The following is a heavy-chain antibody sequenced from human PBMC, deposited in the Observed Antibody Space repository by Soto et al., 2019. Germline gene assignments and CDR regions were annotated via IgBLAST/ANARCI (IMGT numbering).Heavy chain of an antibody. D-gene: IGHD2-2*01. J-gene: IGHJ4*02. Sequence: PGGSLRLSCAASGFSFSNAWMSWVRQAPGKGLEWVGRVKSKTDGGTTVYAAPVKGRFTISRDDSRNTLYLQMNSLKIEDTAVYYCTTENIVVVPAAITYGGLEVIYYWGPGTLVTVSS. V-gene: IGHV3-15*01. CDR1: GFSFSNAW. CDR3: TTENIVVVPAAITYGGLEVIYY. CDR2: VKSKTDGGTT.